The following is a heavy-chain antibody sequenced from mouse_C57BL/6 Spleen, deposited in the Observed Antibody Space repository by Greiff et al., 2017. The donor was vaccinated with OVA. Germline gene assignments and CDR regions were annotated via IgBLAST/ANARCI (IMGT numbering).Heavy chain of an antibody. Sequence: VQLQQSGPELVKPGASVKISCKASGYAFSSSWLNWVKQRPGTGLEWIGRIYPGDGDTNYNGKFKGKATLTADKSSSTAYMQLSSLTFEDSAVYFCAREEGGFFDYWGQGTTLTVSS. J-gene: IGHJ2*01. CDR2: IYPGDGDT. CDR1: GYAFSSSW. V-gene: IGHV1-82*01. CDR3: AREEGGFFDY.